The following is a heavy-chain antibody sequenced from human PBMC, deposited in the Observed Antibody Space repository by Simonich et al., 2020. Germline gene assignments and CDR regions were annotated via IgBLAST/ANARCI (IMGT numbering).Heavy chain of an antibody. J-gene: IGHJ4*02. CDR3: ARDSSGWFDY. CDR1: GFTFSSYW. CDR2: NNSDGSST. V-gene: IGHV3-74*01. Sequence: EVQLVESGGGLVQPGGSLSLSCAASGFTFSSYWMHWDRQAPGKGLVWVSRNNSDGSSTSYADSVKGRFTSSRDNAKNTLYLQMNSLRAEDTAVYYCARDSSGWFDYWGQGTLVTVSS. D-gene: IGHD6-19*01.